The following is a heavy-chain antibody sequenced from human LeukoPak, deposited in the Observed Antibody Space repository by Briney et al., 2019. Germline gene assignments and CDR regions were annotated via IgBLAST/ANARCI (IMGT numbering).Heavy chain of an antibody. D-gene: IGHD4-17*01. Sequence: PGGSLRLSCSGSGFAFGGFAMGWVRQAPGKGLEWVSSISGSGDNTYYADSVDGRFVASRDNIKNTLYLQMNSLRAEDTALYYCARGRGGDYVPSRFDYWGQGTLVTVSS. CDR3: ARGRGGDYVPSRFDY. CDR2: ISGSGDNT. CDR1: GFAFGGFA. J-gene: IGHJ4*02. V-gene: IGHV3-23*01.